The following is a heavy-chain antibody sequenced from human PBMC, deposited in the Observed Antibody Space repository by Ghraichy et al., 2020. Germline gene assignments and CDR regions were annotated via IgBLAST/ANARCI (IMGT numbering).Heavy chain of an antibody. V-gene: IGHV3-30*04. CDR2: ISYDGSNK. J-gene: IGHJ3*02. CDR1: GFTFSSYA. Sequence: GGSLRLSCAASGFTFSSYAMHWVRQAPGKGLEWVAVISYDGSNKYYADSVKGRFTISRDNSKNTLYLQMNSLRAEDTAVYYCARPYYYDSSGYYSAFDIWGQGTMVTVSS. D-gene: IGHD3-22*01. CDR3: ARPYYYDSSGYYSAFDI.